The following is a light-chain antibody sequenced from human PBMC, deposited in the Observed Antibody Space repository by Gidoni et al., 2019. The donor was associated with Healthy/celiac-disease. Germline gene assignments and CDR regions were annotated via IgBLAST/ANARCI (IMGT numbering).Light chain of an antibody. CDR3: AAWDDSLNGRV. Sequence: QSVLTQPPSASGTPGPSVTISCSGSSSNIGRNTVNWYQQLPGTAPKLLIYSNNQRPSGVPDRFSGSKSATTASLAISGLQSEDEADYYCAAWDDSLNGRVFGGGTKLTVL. CDR1: SSNIGRNT. V-gene: IGLV1-44*01. J-gene: IGLJ3*02. CDR2: SNN.